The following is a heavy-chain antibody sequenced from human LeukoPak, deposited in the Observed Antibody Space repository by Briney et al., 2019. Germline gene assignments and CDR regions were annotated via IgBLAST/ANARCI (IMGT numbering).Heavy chain of an antibody. CDR2: IIPIFGTA. V-gene: IGHV1-69*05. J-gene: IGHJ4*02. D-gene: IGHD6-13*01. CDR3: ARVGIAAADRPFDY. CDR1: GGTFSSYA. Sequence: SVKVSCKXSGGTFSSYAISWVRQAPGQGLEWMGGIIPIFGTANYAQKFQGRVTITTDESTSTVYMELSSLRSEDTAVYYCARVGIAAADRPFDYWGQGTLVTVSS.